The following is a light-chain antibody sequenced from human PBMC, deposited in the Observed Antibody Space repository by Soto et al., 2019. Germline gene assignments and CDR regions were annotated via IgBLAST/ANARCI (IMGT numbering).Light chain of an antibody. CDR3: SSFTPSHTWV. V-gene: IGLV2-14*01. CDR1: SSDVGDYNF. Sequence: QSALTQPASVSGSPGQSITISCTGTSSDVGDYNFVSWYQQYPGKAPKLLIYEVSNRPSGVSNRFSGSKSGNTASLTISGLQAEDEADYYFSSFTPSHTWVFGGGTQLTVL. J-gene: IGLJ3*02. CDR2: EVS.